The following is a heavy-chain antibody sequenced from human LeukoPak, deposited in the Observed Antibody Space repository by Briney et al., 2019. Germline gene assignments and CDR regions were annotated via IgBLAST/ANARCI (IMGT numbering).Heavy chain of an antibody. J-gene: IGHJ4*02. CDR1: GYSISSGYY. CDR2: IYHSGST. D-gene: IGHD5-24*01. CDR3: ARGRDGYNSFDY. V-gene: IGHV4-38-2*02. Sequence: SETLSLTCTVSGYSISSGYYWGWIRQPPGKGLEWIGSIYHSGSTYYNPSLKSRVTISVDTSKNQFSLKLSSVTAADTAVYYCARGRDGYNSFDYWGQGTLVTVSS.